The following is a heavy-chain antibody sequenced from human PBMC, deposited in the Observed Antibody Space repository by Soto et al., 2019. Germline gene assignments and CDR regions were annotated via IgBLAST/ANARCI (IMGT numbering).Heavy chain of an antibody. Sequence: SETLSLTCAVPGDSISGNNYYWAWIRQPPGKGLEWIGSFHYSGNTFYNPSLKSRVTISVDASKNQFSLRLTSVTAADTAVYYCARHLIPVQTAIGYSYYYYGMDVWHQGTTITVSS. V-gene: IGHV4-39*01. CDR3: ARHLIPVQTAIGYSYYYYGMDV. CDR2: FHYSGNT. D-gene: IGHD2-21*02. J-gene: IGHJ6*02. CDR1: GDSISGNNYY.